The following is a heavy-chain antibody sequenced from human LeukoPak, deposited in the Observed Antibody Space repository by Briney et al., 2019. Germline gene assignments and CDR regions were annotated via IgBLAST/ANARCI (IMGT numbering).Heavy chain of an antibody. V-gene: IGHV3-30*18. D-gene: IGHD3-10*01. CDR1: GFTFSSYS. Sequence: PGGSLRLSCAASGFTFSSYSMHWVRQAPGKGLEWVAVISYDGSNKYYADSVKGRFTISRDNSKNTLYLQMNSLGAEDTAVYYCAKGKSPYGSGEGGWFDPWGQGTLVTVSS. CDR2: ISYDGSNK. CDR3: AKGKSPYGSGEGGWFDP. J-gene: IGHJ5*02.